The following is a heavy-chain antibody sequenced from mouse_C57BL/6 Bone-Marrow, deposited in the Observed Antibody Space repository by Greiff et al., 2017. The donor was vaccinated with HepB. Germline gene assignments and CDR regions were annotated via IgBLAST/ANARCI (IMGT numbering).Heavy chain of an antibody. CDR3: ARGVPQEFAY. CDR1: GYTFTSYW. Sequence: QVQLQQSGAELVMPGASVKLSCKASGYTFTSYWMHWVKQRPGQGLEWIGEIDPSDSYTNYNQKFKGKSTLTEDKSSSTAYMQLSSLTSEDSAVYYCARGVPQEFAYWGQGTLVTVSA. D-gene: IGHD2-14*01. V-gene: IGHV1-69*01. J-gene: IGHJ3*01. CDR2: IDPSDSYT.